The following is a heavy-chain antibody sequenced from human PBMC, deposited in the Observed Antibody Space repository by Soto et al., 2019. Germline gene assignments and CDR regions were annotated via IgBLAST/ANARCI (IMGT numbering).Heavy chain of an antibody. D-gene: IGHD6-13*01. J-gene: IGHJ5*02. CDR3: ARALSGGQQLVVGWFDP. CDR2: IIPIFGTA. CDR1: GGTFSSYA. V-gene: IGHV1-69*01. Sequence: QVQLVQSGAEVKKPGSSVKVSCKASGGTFSSYAISWVRQAPGQGLEWMGGIIPIFGTANYAQRFQGRVTITADESTSTAYMELSSLRSEDTAVYYCARALSGGQQLVVGWFDPWGQGTLVTVSS.